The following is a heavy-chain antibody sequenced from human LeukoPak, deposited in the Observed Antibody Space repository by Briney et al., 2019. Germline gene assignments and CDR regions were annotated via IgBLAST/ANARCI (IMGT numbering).Heavy chain of an antibody. D-gene: IGHD3-16*02. CDR2: IYYSGST. J-gene: IGHJ4*02. CDR1: GGSISSSSYY. CDR3: ARDLPLFSFNYESRVPLLTPPPGDY. Sequence: SETLSLTCTVSGGSISSSSYYWGWIRQPPGKGLEWIGSIYYSGSTYYNPTLKSRVTISVDTSKSQFSLKLSSVTAADTAVYYCARDLPLFSFNYESRVPLLTPPPGDYWGQGTLVTVSS. V-gene: IGHV4-39*02.